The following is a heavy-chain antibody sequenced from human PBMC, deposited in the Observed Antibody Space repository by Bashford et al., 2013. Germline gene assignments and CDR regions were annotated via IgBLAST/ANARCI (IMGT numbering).Heavy chain of an antibody. CDR2: ISSNGDNT. CDR1: GFTFSDYA. Sequence: GGSLRLSCSASGFTFSDYAMHWVRQAPGKGLEYVSAISSNGDNTYYADSVKGRFTISRDNSKNTLYLQMNGLKVDDTAVYYCVRDEGTGYNMLDYWGQGTLVTVSS. CDR3: VRDEGTGYNMLDY. V-gene: IGHV3-64*04. D-gene: IGHD5-24*01. J-gene: IGHJ4*02.